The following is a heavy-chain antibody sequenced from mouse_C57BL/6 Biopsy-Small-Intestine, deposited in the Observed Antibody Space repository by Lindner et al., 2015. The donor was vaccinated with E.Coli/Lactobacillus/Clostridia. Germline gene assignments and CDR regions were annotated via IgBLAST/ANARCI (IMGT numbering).Heavy chain of an antibody. CDR1: GYTFTSYG. J-gene: IGHJ4*01. Sequence: SVKVSCKAPXGYTFTSYGISWVRQAPGQGLEWMGWISAYNGNTNYAQKLQGRVTMTTDTSTSTAYMELRSLRSDDTAVYYCARSEYSSSSDYWGQGTLVTVSS. D-gene: IGHD6-2*01. V-gene: IGHV1-81*01. CDR2: ISAYNGNT. CDR3: ARSEYSSSSDY.